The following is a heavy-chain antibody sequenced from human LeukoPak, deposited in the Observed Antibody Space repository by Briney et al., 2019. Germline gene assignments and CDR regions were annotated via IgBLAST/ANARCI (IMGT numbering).Heavy chain of an antibody. Sequence: GGSLRLSCAASGFTFSSYSMNWVRQAPGKGLEWVSLISGDGGSTYYADSAKGRFTISRDNSKNSLYLQMNSLRTEDTALYYCAKDKIYDSSGWDAFDIWGQGTMVTVSS. J-gene: IGHJ3*02. D-gene: IGHD3-22*01. CDR2: ISGDGGST. CDR3: AKDKIYDSSGWDAFDI. CDR1: GFTFSSYS. V-gene: IGHV3-43*02.